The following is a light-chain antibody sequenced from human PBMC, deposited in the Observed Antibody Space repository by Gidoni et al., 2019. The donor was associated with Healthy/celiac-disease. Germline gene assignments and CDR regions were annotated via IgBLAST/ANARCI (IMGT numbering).Light chain of an antibody. CDR3: QQYNNWPRGXT. V-gene: IGKV3-15*01. CDR1: QSVSSN. CDR2: GAS. Sequence: EIVMTQSPAILSVSPGERATLSCRASQSVSSNLAWYQQKPGQAPRLLIYGASTRATGIPAMFSGSGSGTEFTLTISSLQSEDFAVYYCQQYNNWPRGXTFGQGTKLEIK. J-gene: IGKJ2*01.